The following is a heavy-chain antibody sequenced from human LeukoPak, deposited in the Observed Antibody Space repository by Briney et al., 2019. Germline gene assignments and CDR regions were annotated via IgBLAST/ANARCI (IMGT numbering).Heavy chain of an antibody. CDR3: AKATHTVTTYSVDY. J-gene: IGHJ4*02. V-gene: IGHV3-48*01. D-gene: IGHD4-11*01. Sequence: GGSLRLSCAASGFTFSSYSMNWVRQAPGKGLEWVSYISSSSSTIYYADSVKGRFTISRDNAKNSLYLQMNSLRAKDTAVYYCAKATHTVTTYSVDYWGQGTLVTVSS. CDR1: GFTFSSYS. CDR2: ISSSSSTI.